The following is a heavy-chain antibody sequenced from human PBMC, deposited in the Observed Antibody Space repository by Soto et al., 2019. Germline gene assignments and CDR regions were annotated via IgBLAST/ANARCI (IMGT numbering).Heavy chain of an antibody. CDR2: IYYSGST. J-gene: IGHJ3*02. D-gene: IGHD6-6*01. V-gene: IGHV4-39*01. CDR3: ARHSFYSSSSKAFGI. CDR1: GGSISSSSYY. Sequence: SETLSLTCTVSGGSISSSSYYWGWIRQPPGKGLEWIGSIYYSGSTYYNPSLKSRVTISVDTSKNQFSLKLSSVTAADTAVYYCARHSFYSSSSKAFGIWGQGTMVTVSS.